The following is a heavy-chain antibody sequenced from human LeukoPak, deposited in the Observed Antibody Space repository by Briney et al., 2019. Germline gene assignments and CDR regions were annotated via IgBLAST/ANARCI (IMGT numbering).Heavy chain of an antibody. V-gene: IGHV4-34*01. CDR1: GGSFSAYY. D-gene: IGHD3-22*01. CDR2: INHSGSI. CDR3: ARRRRSGYYST. J-gene: IGHJ5*02. Sequence: SETLSLTCAVYGGSFSAYYWNWLRQPPGKGLEWIGEINHSGSINYNPSLKSRVTISIRTSKNQFSLKLSSVTAADTAVYYCARRRRSGYYSTWGQGALVTVSS.